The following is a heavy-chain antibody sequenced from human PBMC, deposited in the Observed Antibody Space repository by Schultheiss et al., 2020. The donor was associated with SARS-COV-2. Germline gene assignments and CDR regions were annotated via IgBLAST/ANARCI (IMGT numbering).Heavy chain of an antibody. Sequence: SETLSLTCAVYGGSFSGYYWSWIRQPPGKGLEWIGEINHSGSTNYNPSLKSLVTISVDTSKNQFSLKLSSVTAADTAVYYCARGIAARDAFDIWGQGTMVTVSS. CDR2: INHSGST. CDR3: ARGIAARDAFDI. D-gene: IGHD6-13*01. CDR1: GGSFSGYY. J-gene: IGHJ3*02. V-gene: IGHV4-34*01.